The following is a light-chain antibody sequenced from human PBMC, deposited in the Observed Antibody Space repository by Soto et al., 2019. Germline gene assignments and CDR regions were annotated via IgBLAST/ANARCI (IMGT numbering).Light chain of an antibody. J-gene: IGKJ3*01. CDR3: QQLNSYPPAVT. CDR1: QGISSY. Sequence: DIQLTQSPSFLSASVGDRVTLTCRASQGISSYLAWYQQKPGKAPKLLIYAASTLQSGVPSRFSGSGSGTEFTLTISSLQPEDFATYYCQQLNSYPPAVTFGPGTKVDIK. CDR2: AAS. V-gene: IGKV1-9*01.